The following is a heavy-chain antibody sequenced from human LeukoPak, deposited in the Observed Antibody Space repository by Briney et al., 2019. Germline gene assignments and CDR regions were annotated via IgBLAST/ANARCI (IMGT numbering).Heavy chain of an antibody. J-gene: IGHJ4*02. CDR3: ARVDLGYCSSTSCYRDQIDY. Sequence: WASVKVSCKASGYTFTSYGISWVRQAPGQGLEWMGWISAYNGNTNYAQKLQGRVTMTTDTSTSTAYMELRSLRSEDTAVYYCARVDLGYCSSTSCYRDQIDYWGQGTLVTVSS. D-gene: IGHD2-2*02. CDR2: ISAYNGNT. CDR1: GYTFTSYG. V-gene: IGHV1-18*01.